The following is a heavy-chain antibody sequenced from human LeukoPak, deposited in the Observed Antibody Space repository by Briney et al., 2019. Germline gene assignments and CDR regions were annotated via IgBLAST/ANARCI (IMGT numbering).Heavy chain of an antibody. J-gene: IGHJ5*02. CDR3: ARWWAAAGPNNWFDP. Sequence: GESLKISCKGSGYSFTSYWTGWVRQMPGKGLEWMGIIYPGDSDTRYSPSFQGQVTISADKSISTAYLQWSSLKASDTAMYYCARWWAAAGPNNWFDPWGQGTLVTVSS. V-gene: IGHV5-51*01. D-gene: IGHD6-13*01. CDR1: GYSFTSYW. CDR2: IYPGDSDT.